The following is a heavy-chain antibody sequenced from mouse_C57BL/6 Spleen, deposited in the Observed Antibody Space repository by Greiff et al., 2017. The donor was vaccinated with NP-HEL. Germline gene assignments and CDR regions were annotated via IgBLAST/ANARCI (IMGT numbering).Heavy chain of an antibody. Sequence: VHVKQSGGDLVKPGGSLKLSCAASGFTFSSYGMSWVRQTPDKRLEWVATISSGGSYTYYPDSVKGRFTISRDNAKNTLYLQMSSLKSEDTAMYYCARQKYGSRAWFAYWGQGTLVTVSA. D-gene: IGHD1-1*01. CDR2: ISSGGSYT. CDR1: GFTFSSYG. CDR3: ARQKYGSRAWFAY. V-gene: IGHV5-6*01. J-gene: IGHJ3*01.